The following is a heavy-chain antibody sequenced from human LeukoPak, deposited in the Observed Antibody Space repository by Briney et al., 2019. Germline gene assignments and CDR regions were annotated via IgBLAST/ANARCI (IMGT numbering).Heavy chain of an antibody. CDR2: IKQDGSEK. CDR1: GFTFSSYW. J-gene: IGHJ4*02. Sequence: GGSLRLSCAASGFTFSSYWMSWVRQAPGKGLEWVANIKQDGSEKYYVDSVKGRFTISRDNAKNSLYLQMNSLRAEDTAVYYCARDSGLVPYYFDYWGQGTLVTVSS. V-gene: IGHV3-7*01. D-gene: IGHD6-6*01. CDR3: ARDSGLVPYYFDY.